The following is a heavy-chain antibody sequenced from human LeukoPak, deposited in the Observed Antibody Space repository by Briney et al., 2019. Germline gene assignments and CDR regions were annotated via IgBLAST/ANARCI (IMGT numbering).Heavy chain of an antibody. CDR2: IYYSGST. Sequence: PSETLSLTCTVSGGSISSYYWSWIRRPPGKGLEWIGYIYYSGSTNYNPSLKSRVTISVDTSKNQFSLKLSSVTAADTAVYYCARDRGRVYWFDPWGQGTLVTVSS. CDR1: GGSISSYY. CDR3: ARDRGRVYWFDP. J-gene: IGHJ5*02. V-gene: IGHV4-59*01.